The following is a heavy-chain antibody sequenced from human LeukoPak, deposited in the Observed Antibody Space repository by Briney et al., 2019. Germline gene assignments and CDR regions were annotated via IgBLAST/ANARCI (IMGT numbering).Heavy chain of an antibody. V-gene: IGHV3-73*01. CDR3: TRREGGELLQVGYGMDV. CDR2: IRSKANSYAT. CDR1: GFTFSGSA. Sequence: GGSLKLSCAASGFTFSGSAMHWVRRASGKGLEWVGRIRSKANSYATAYAASVKGRFTISRDDSKNTAYLQMNSLKTEDTAVYYCTRREGGELLQVGYGMDVWGQGTTVTVSS. J-gene: IGHJ6*02. D-gene: IGHD1-26*01.